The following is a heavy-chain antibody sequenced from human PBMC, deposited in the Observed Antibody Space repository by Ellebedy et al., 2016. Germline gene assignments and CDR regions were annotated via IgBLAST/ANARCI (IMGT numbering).Heavy chain of an antibody. Sequence: HTGGSLRLSCGASGFTFSSYWMHWVRQTPGKGLVWVSRIYTNGDTYYADSVKGRFAISRDNAKNTLFLQMNSLRADDTAVYYCARGGEGYGNFDYWGQGTLVAVSS. CDR2: IYTNGDT. J-gene: IGHJ4*02. D-gene: IGHD3-16*01. CDR1: GFTFSSYW. CDR3: ARGGEGYGNFDY. V-gene: IGHV3-74*01.